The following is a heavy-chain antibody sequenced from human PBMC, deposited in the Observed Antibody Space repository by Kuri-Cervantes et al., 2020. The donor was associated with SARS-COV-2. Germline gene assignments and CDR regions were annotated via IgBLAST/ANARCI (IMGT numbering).Heavy chain of an antibody. CDR1: GFTFDDYT. V-gene: IGHV3-43*01. J-gene: IGHJ4*02. Sequence: ETLSLTCAASGFTFDDYTMHWVRQAPGKGLEWVSLISWDGGSTYYADSVKGRFTISRDNSKNSLYLQMNSLRTEDTALYYCAKDIWSSSSGPLDYWGQGTLVTVSS. CDR2: ISWDGGST. CDR3: AKDIWSSSSGPLDY. D-gene: IGHD6-6*01.